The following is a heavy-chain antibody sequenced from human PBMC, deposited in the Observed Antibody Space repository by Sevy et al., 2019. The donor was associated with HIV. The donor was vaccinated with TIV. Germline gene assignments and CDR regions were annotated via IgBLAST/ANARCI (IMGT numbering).Heavy chain of an antibody. V-gene: IGHV3-73*01. CDR1: GFTFSGSA. CDR2: IRSKANSYAT. CDR3: TRRYSSGWYLFDP. D-gene: IGHD6-19*01. J-gene: IGHJ5*02. Sequence: GGSLRLSCAASGFTFSGSAMHWVRQASGKGLEWVGRIRSKANSYATAYAASVKGRFTISRDDSKNTAYQQMNSLKTEDTAVYYCTRRYSSGWYLFDPWGQGTLVTVSS.